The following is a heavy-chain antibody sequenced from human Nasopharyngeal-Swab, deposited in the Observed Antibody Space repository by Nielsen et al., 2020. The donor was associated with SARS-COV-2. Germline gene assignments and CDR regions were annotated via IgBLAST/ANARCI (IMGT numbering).Heavy chain of an antibody. J-gene: IGHJ3*02. Sequence: GGSLRLSCAASGFTFSSYAMHWVRQALGKGLEWVAVISYDGSNKYYADSVKGRFTISRDNSKNTLYLQMNSLRAEDTAVYYCARPYSGSYYGAFDIWGQGTMVTVSS. CDR2: ISYDGSNK. V-gene: IGHV3-30*04. D-gene: IGHD1-26*01. CDR3: ARPYSGSYYGAFDI. CDR1: GFTFSSYA.